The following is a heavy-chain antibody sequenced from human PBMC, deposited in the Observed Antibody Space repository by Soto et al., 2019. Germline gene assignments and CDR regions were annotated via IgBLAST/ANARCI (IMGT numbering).Heavy chain of an antibody. Sequence: QVQLVQSGAGVKKPGSSVKVSCKASGGTFSSYAVNWVRQAPGQGLEWMGGIIPIFGTANYAQKFQGRVTITADKSTSTAYMELSSLRSEDTAVYYCARDMGSSSAFDYWGQGTLVTVSS. CDR2: IIPIFGTA. D-gene: IGHD6-6*01. V-gene: IGHV1-69*06. CDR3: ARDMGSSSAFDY. J-gene: IGHJ4*02. CDR1: GGTFSSYA.